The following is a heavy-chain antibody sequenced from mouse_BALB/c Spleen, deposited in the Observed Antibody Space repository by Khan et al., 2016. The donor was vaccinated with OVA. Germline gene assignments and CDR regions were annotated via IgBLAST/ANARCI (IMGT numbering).Heavy chain of an antibody. CDR3: VRRATATTFDY. V-gene: IGHV5-6*01. CDR1: GFTFSSYG. D-gene: IGHD1-2*01. CDR2: ISSGGSYT. Sequence: EVELVESGGDLVKPGGSLKLSCAASGFTFSSYGMSWVRQTPDKRLEWVATISSGGSYTYYPASVKGRFTISRDNGKKHMYLQMTSWNADDTGMYYCVRRATATTFDYWGQGTTLTVSA. J-gene: IGHJ2*01.